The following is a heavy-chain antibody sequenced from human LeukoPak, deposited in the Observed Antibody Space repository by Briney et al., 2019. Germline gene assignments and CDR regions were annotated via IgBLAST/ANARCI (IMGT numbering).Heavy chain of an antibody. CDR2: ISGSGGST. J-gene: IGHJ4*02. CDR1: GFTFSSYA. CDR3: ARATRGSSWYFDY. D-gene: IGHD6-13*01. V-gene: IGHV3-23*01. Sequence: GGSLRLSCAASGFTFSSYAMSWVRQAPGKGLEWVSAISGSGGSTYYADSVKGRFTISRDNSKNTLYLQMNSLRAEDTAVYYCARATRGSSWYFDYCGQGTLVTVSS.